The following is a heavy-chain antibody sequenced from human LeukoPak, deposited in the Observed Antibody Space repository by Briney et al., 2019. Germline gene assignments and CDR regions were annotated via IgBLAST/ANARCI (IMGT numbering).Heavy chain of an antibody. CDR3: ARDRGYSYYYYYMDV. V-gene: IGHV4-61*02. J-gene: IGHJ6*03. CDR2: IYTSGST. D-gene: IGHD5-18*01. Sequence: SETLSLACTVSGGSISSGSYYWSWIRQPAGKGLEWIGRIYTSGSTSYNPSLKSRVTISVDTSKNQFSLKLSSVTAADTAVYYCARDRGYSYYYYYMDVWGKGTTVTVSS. CDR1: GGSISSGSYY.